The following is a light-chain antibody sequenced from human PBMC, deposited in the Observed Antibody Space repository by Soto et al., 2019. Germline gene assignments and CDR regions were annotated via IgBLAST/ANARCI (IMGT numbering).Light chain of an antibody. V-gene: IGKV3-20*01. CDR3: QQYGSSPPYT. CDR1: QSVSSSY. CDR2: GAS. Sequence: EIVLTQSPGTLSFSPGERATLSCRASQSVSSSYLAWYQQKPGQAPRLLIYGASSRATGIPDRFSGSGSGTDFTLTISRLEPEDFAVYYCQQYGSSPPYTFGPGTKLEIK. J-gene: IGKJ2*01.